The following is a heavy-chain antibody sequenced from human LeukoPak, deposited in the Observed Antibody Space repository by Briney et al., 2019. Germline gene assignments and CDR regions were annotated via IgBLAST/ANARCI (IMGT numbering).Heavy chain of an antibody. CDR3: TRGPTGSYLNFDY. Sequence: GGSLRLSCAASGFTFSDHYMDWVRQAPGKGLEWVGRARNKANSHTTEYAASVKGRFTVSRDDSKNLLYLQMNSLKTDDTAVYYCTRGPTGSYLNFDYWGQGTLVTVSS. D-gene: IGHD1-26*01. V-gene: IGHV3-72*01. J-gene: IGHJ4*02. CDR1: GFTFSDHY. CDR2: ARNKANSHTT.